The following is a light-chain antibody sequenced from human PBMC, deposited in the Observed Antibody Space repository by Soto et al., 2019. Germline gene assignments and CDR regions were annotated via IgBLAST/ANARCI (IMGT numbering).Light chain of an antibody. Sequence: DIQMTQSPSPLSASVGDRLTITCRASQSISYYLNWFQQRPGKAPQLLIFGASNLHIGVPSRFSGSGSGTDFALTISSLQPEDFATYHCQQSYTTPWTFGQGTKV. CDR1: QSISYY. CDR3: QQSYTTPWT. J-gene: IGKJ1*01. V-gene: IGKV1-39*01. CDR2: GAS.